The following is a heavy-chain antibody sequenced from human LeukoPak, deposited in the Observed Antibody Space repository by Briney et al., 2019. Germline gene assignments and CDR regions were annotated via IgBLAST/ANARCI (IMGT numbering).Heavy chain of an antibody. Sequence: SETLSLTCAVYGGSFSGYYWSWIRQPPGKGLEWIGEINHSGSTNYNPSLKSRVTISVDTSKNQFSLKLSSVTAADTAVYYCARGASPYYYGMDVWGQGTTVTVSS. V-gene: IGHV4-34*01. J-gene: IGHJ6*02. CDR1: GGSFSGYY. CDR2: INHSGST. CDR3: ARGASPYYYGMDV.